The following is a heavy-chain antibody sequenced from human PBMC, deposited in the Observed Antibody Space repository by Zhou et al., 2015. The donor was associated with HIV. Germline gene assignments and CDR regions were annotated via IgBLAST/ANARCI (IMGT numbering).Heavy chain of an antibody. Sequence: LVQSGTEVTKPGSSVKVSCKASGGTFSNYGLTWVRQAPGQGLEWMGGITPILGTAKYAQKFQGRVTITADRSTNIGYLEVRSLAPADTAVYYCARDRGGATRPGWRYFDVWGRGSLVSVS. V-gene: IGHV1-69*06. CDR3: ARDRGGATRPGWRYFDV. D-gene: IGHD6-6*01. J-gene: IGHJ2*01. CDR2: ITPILGTA. CDR1: GGTFSNYG.